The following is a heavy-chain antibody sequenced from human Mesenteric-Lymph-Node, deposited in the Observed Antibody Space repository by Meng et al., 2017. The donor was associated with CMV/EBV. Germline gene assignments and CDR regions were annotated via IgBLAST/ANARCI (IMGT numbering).Heavy chain of an antibody. CDR3: ARYSNYPYYFYEMDV. D-gene: IGHD4-11*01. J-gene: IGHJ6*02. CDR2: IYYSGST. V-gene: IGHV4-30-4*02. Sequence: SETLSLTCTVSGGSISSGDYYWSWIRQPPGKGLEWIGYIYYSGSTYYNPSLKSRVTISVDTSKNQFSLSLTSVTAADTAVYYCARYSNYPYYFYEMDVWGRGTTVTVSS. CDR1: GGSISSGDYY.